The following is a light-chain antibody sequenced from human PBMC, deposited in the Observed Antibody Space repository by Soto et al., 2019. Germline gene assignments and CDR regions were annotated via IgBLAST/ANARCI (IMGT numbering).Light chain of an antibody. Sequence: QSALTQPASVSGSPGQSITISCTGTSSDVGSYTLVSWYQQHPGKAPKVMIHEDTKRPSGISNRFSGSKSGNTASLTISGLQPEDEADYYCFSYAGSSTYVFGSGTKLTVL. CDR3: FSYAGSSTYV. CDR2: EDT. J-gene: IGLJ1*01. CDR1: SSDVGSYTL. V-gene: IGLV2-23*01.